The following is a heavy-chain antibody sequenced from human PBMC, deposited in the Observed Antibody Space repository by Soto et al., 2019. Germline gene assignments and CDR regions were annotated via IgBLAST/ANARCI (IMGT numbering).Heavy chain of an antibody. CDR2: IIPIFGTA. D-gene: IGHD3-22*01. J-gene: IGHJ3*02. CDR3: ARGGGYYDTNGADAFDI. CDR1: GGTFSSYA. V-gene: IGHV1-69*12. Sequence: QVQLVQSGAEVKKPGSSVKVSCKASGGTFSSYAISWVRQAPGQGLEWMGGIIPIFGTANYAQKFQCRVTITADESTSTAYMELSSLRSEDTAVYYCARGGGYYDTNGADAFDIWGQGTMVTVSS.